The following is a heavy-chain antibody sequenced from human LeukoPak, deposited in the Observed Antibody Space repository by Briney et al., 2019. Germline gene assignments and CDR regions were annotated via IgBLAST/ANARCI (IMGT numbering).Heavy chain of an antibody. D-gene: IGHD4-23*01. CDR2: IIPILGIA. CDR1: GGTFSSYA. Sequence: SVKVSCKASGGTFSSYAISWVRQAPGQGLEWMGRIIPILGIANYAQKFQGRVTITADKSTSTACMELSSLRSEDTAVYYCARDGDGGDSSYWGQGTLVTVSS. V-gene: IGHV1-69*04. J-gene: IGHJ4*02. CDR3: ARDGDGGDSSY.